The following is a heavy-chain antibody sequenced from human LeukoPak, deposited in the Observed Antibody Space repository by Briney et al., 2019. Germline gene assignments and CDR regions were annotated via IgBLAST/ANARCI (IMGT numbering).Heavy chain of an antibody. CDR2: IKPDGTDK. J-gene: IGHJ4*02. CDR3: ASNRGGGSGYSDY. D-gene: IGHD3-22*01. CDR1: GFTLCVSW. Sequence: GGSLRLSCAPSGFTLCVSWMDWVRQAPGERLECVAIIKPDGTDKYYVDSVKGRFTVSKDNPKNLLYLQTDSLRDEDTAMYYCASNRGGGSGYSDYWGQGTLVTVSS. V-gene: IGHV3-7*05.